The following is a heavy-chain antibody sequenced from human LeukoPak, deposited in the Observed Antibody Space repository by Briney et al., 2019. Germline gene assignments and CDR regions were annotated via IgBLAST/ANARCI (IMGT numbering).Heavy chain of an antibody. CDR3: AKSKKTGITMVRGKTTYYFDY. J-gene: IGHJ4*02. Sequence: GGSLRLSCAASGFTFSSYAMSWVRQAPGKGLEWVSAISASGGSTYYADSVKGRLTISRDNSKNTLYLKMNSLRAEDTAVYYCAKSKKTGITMVRGKTTYYFDYWGQGTLVTVSS. V-gene: IGHV3-23*01. D-gene: IGHD3-10*01. CDR1: GFTFSSYA. CDR2: ISASGGST.